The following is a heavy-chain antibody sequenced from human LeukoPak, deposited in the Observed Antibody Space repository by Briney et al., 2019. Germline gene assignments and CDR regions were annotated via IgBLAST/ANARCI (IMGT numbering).Heavy chain of an antibody. CDR3: ARDKYYYDSSGYPLPTLDY. V-gene: IGHV1-18*01. CDR1: GYTFTSYG. D-gene: IGHD3-22*01. CDR2: ISAYNGNT. J-gene: IGHJ4*02. Sequence: GASVKVSCMASGYTFTSYGISWVRQAPGQGLEWMGWISAYNGNTNYAQKLQGRVTMTTDTSTSTAYMELRSLRSDDTAVYYCARDKYYYDSSGYPLPTLDYWGQGTLVTVSS.